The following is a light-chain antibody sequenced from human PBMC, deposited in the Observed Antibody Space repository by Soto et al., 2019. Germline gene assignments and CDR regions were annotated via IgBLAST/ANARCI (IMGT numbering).Light chain of an antibody. CDR2: GAS. V-gene: IGKV1-33*01. CDR3: QHYANLPYT. CDR1: QDITNY. J-gene: IGKJ2*01. Sequence: DIQLTQSPSSLSASVGDRVTITCQPSQDITNYLNWYQQKPGKAPRLLIAGASKLETGVPSRFSGSISGTDYTFTIGSLQPEDIATYYCQHYANLPYTFGQGTKLEIK.